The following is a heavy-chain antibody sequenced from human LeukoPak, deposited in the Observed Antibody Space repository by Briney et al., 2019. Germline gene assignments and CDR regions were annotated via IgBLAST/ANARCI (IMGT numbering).Heavy chain of an antibody. CDR1: GYTFTGYY. CDR3: ARRYSSSWYYFDY. CDR2: ISAYNGNT. D-gene: IGHD6-13*01. Sequence: AASVKVSCKASGYTFTGYYMHWVRQAPGQGLEWMGWISAYNGNTNYAQKLQGRVTMTTDTSTSTAYMELRSLRSDDTAVYYCARRYSSSWYYFDYWGQGTLVTVSS. V-gene: IGHV1-18*04. J-gene: IGHJ4*02.